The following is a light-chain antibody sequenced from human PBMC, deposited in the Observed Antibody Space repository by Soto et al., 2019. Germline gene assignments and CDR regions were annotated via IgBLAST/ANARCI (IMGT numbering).Light chain of an antibody. CDR3: QQNHNTPVT. CDR1: QNIYNY. Sequence: IQMTQSPSSLSASVGDRVTVTCRTSQNIYNYLNWYQQKPGKAPKLLIYAASSVQSGVPLRFSGSGSGTDFTLTISSLQPEDFATYYCQQNHNTPVTFGQGTRLEI. J-gene: IGKJ5*01. CDR2: AAS. V-gene: IGKV1-39*01.